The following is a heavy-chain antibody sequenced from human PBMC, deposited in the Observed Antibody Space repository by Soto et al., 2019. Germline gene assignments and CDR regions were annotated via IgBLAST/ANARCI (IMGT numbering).Heavy chain of an antibody. CDR3: ARGKYYGSGRPTSYYYYYMDV. V-gene: IGHV1-69*13. J-gene: IGHJ6*03. D-gene: IGHD3-10*01. CDR1: GGTFSSYA. Sequence: SVKVSCKASGGTFSSYAISWVRQAPGQGLEWMGGIIPIFGTANYAQKFQGRVTITADESTSTAYMELSSLRSEDTAVYYCARGKYYGSGRPTSYYYYYMDVWGKGTTVTVSS. CDR2: IIPIFGTA.